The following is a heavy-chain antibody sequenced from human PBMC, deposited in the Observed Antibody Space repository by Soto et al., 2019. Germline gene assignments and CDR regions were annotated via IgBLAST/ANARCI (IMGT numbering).Heavy chain of an antibody. Sequence: QVQLQESGPGLVKPSQTLSLTCSVSGDSISGGDYYWSWIRQPPGEALEWIGHIHYSGSTYYNASLQSRLTVSLDTSKNQFSLNLNSVTAADTAVYYCARDQRALRYFDYWGQGILVTVSS. CDR3: ARDQRALRYFDY. CDR1: GDSISGGDYY. CDR2: IHYSGST. J-gene: IGHJ4*02. V-gene: IGHV4-30-4*01.